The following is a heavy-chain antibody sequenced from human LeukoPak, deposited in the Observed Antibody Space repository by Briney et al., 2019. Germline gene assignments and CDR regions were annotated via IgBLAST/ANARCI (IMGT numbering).Heavy chain of an antibody. J-gene: IGHJ5*02. D-gene: IGHD1/OR15-1a*01. Sequence: SETLSLTCTVSGDSISSYYWSWIRQPPGKGLEWIGYIYYSGSTNYNPFLKSRVTISVDTSKNQFSLKLSSVTAADTAIYYCAKNNGGARNHWFDPWGQGTLVTVSS. V-gene: IGHV4-59*01. CDR2: IYYSGST. CDR1: GDSISSYY. CDR3: AKNNGGARNHWFDP.